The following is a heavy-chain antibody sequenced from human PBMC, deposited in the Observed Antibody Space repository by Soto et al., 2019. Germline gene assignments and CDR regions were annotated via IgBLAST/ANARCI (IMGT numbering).Heavy chain of an antibody. CDR2: IYYSGST. CDR3: AAGDYSGSGTYYNGWFDS. Sequence: SETLSLTCTVSVGAVSSGISYWCWILQPPLKGLELIGSIYYSGSTYYNPSLKSRVTISLDTSKNQFSLRLNSVTAADAALYYCAAGDYSGSGTYYNGWFDSWGQGTLVTVSS. J-gene: IGHJ5*01. D-gene: IGHD3-10*01. V-gene: IGHV4-39*01. CDR1: VGAVSSGISY.